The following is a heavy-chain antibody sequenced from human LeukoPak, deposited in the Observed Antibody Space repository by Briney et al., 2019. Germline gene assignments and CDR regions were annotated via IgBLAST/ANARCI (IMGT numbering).Heavy chain of an antibody. CDR2: VNPERGGT. V-gene: IGHV1-2*02. CDR1: GCTFTDYY. Sequence: GASVKVSRKASGCTFTDYYMHWVGQAPGQGLEWVGWVNPERGGTNYAQKFQGRVTMTSDTSINTAYMDLSRLTSDDTAVYYCARIHCSSASCYYFDSWGQGTLVTVSS. J-gene: IGHJ4*02. D-gene: IGHD2-2*01. CDR3: ARIHCSSASCYYFDS.